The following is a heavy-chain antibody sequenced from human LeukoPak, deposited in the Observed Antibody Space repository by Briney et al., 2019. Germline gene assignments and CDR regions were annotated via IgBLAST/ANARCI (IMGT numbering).Heavy chain of an antibody. Sequence: PGGSLRLSCAASGFTFSNAWMSWVRQAPGKGLEWVGRIKSKTDGGTTDYAAPVKGRFTISRDDSKNTLYLQMNSLKTEDTAVYYCTRCGGDCYDFDYWGQGTLVTVSS. CDR2: IKSKTDGGTT. D-gene: IGHD2-21*02. CDR3: TRCGGDCYDFDY. V-gene: IGHV3-15*01. CDR1: GFTFSNAW. J-gene: IGHJ4*02.